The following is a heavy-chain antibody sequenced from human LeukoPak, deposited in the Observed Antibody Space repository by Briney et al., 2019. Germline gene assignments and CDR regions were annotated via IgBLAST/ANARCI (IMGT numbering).Heavy chain of an antibody. V-gene: IGHV3-23*01. J-gene: IGHJ4*02. CDR1: GFTFSSYP. CDR2: IDTSGNT. Sequence: PGGSPRLSCAGSGFTFSSYPMTWVRQAPGKGLDWVSTIDTSGNTDYADSVKGRFTISRDNSKNTLFLQMNSLRADDTAVYFCAKYSRPSSRVFDYWGQGTLATVSP. CDR3: AKYSRPSSRVFDY. D-gene: IGHD6-13*01.